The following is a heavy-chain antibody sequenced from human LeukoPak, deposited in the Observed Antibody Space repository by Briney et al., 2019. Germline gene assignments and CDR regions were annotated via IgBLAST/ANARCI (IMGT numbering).Heavy chain of an antibody. CDR1: GGTFSSYA. Sequence: GASVKVSCKASGGTFSSYAISWVRQAPGQGLDWMGGIIPIFGTANYAQKFQGRVTITTDESTSTAYMELSSLRSEDTAVYYCAREGDYYDSSSYYGDWGQGTLVTVSS. CDR3: AREGDYYDSSSYYGD. D-gene: IGHD3-22*01. V-gene: IGHV1-69*05. J-gene: IGHJ4*02. CDR2: IIPIFGTA.